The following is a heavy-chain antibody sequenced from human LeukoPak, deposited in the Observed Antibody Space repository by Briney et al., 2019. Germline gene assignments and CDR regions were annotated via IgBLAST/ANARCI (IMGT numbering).Heavy chain of an antibody. J-gene: IGHJ3*02. V-gene: IGHV3-48*03. CDR2: ISSSGNTI. D-gene: IGHD6-6*01. Sequence: GGSLRLSCAASEFTFTSYELNWVRQAPGKGLEWVSYISSSGNTISYADSVKGRFTISRDNAKNSLYLQVISLRAEDTAVYYCARGPSIAARYDAFDIWGQGTMVAVSS. CDR3: ARGPSIAARYDAFDI. CDR1: EFTFTSYE.